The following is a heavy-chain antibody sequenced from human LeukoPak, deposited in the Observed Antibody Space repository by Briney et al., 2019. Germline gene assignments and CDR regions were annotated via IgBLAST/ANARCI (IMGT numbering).Heavy chain of an antibody. CDR2: IKSKTDGGTT. Sequence: PGGSLRLSCAASGFTLSNAWVSRVRQAPGKGLEWVGRIKSKTDGGTTDYAAPVKGRFTISRDDSENTLYLQMNSLKTEDTAVYYCTTVQSGSAEYWGQGTLVTVSS. CDR1: GFTLSNAW. V-gene: IGHV3-15*01. J-gene: IGHJ4*02. CDR3: TTVQSGSAEY. D-gene: IGHD1-26*01.